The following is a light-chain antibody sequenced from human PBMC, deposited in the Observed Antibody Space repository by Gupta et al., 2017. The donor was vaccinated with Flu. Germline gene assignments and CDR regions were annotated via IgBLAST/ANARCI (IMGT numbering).Light chain of an antibody. Sequence: QSALTQPPSVSGSPGQSVTISCTGTSSDIGTYNRVSWYQQPPGTAPKLIIYEVSNRPSGVPDRFSGSESGNTASLTISGLQGEDDADYYCSSYTSSYTYVFGTGTKVTVL. CDR2: EVS. CDR3: SSYTSSYTYV. CDR1: SSDIGTYNR. J-gene: IGLJ1*01. V-gene: IGLV2-18*02.